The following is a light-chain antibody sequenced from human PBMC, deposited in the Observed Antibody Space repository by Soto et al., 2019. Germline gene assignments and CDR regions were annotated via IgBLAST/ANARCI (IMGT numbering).Light chain of an antibody. CDR1: QSVSTY. Sequence: EIVLTQSPATLSLSPGERATLSCRASQSVSTYLAWYQQKPGQAPRLLVYDATNRATGIPARFSGSGSGTDFTLTINSLEPEDFAVYSCQQRGNWPLTFGGGTKVEIK. J-gene: IGKJ4*01. V-gene: IGKV3-11*01. CDR3: QQRGNWPLT. CDR2: DAT.